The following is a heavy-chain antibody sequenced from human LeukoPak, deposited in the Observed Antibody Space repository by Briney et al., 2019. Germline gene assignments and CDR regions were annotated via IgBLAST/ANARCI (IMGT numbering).Heavy chain of an antibody. V-gene: IGHV3-23*01. CDR3: AKDARRSGSGWSYFDY. Sequence: GGSLRLSCAASGFTLRSYAMSWVRQAPGRGLEWVSVISGNGGSTFYADSVKGRFTISRDNSKNTVYLQMNSLRAEDTAVYYCAKDARRSGSGWSYFDYWGQGTLVTVSS. CDR1: GFTLRSYA. J-gene: IGHJ4*02. CDR2: ISGNGGST. D-gene: IGHD6-19*01.